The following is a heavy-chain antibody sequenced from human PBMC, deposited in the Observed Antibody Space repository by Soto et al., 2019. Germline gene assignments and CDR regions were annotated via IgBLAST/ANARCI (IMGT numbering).Heavy chain of an antibody. CDR1: GYTFTSYY. D-gene: IGHD3-22*01. Sequence: GASVKVSCKASGYTFTSYYMHWVRQAPGQGLEWMGIINPSGGSTSYAQKFQGRVTMTRDTSTSTVYMELSGLRSDDTAVYYCTRPIQFYFDTSAQSAWFDPWGQGTLVTVSS. CDR2: INPSGGST. V-gene: IGHV1-46*01. J-gene: IGHJ5*02. CDR3: TRPIQFYFDTSAQSAWFDP.